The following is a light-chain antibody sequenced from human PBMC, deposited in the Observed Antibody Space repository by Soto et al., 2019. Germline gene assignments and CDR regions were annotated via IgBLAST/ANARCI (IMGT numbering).Light chain of an antibody. J-gene: IGKJ1*01. CDR3: QKYNSAFWT. Sequence: DIQMTQSPSSLSASVGDRVTITCRASQGISNYVAWYQQKPGKVPKLLIYAASALQSGVPSRFSGSGSGTDFTLTISSLQPEDVATYYCQKYNSAFWTFGQGTKVEIK. CDR1: QGISNY. V-gene: IGKV1-27*01. CDR2: AAS.